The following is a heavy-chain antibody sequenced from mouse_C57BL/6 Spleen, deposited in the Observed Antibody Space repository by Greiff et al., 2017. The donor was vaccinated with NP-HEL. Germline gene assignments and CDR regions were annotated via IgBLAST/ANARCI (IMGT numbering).Heavy chain of an antibody. CDR2: IDPSDSYT. CDR3: ARRFTTVVADYYAMDY. CDR1: GYTFTSYW. Sequence: VQLQQSGAELVKPGASVKLSCKASGYTFTSYWMQWVKQRPGQGLEWIGEIDPSDSYTNYNQKFKGKATLTVDTSSSTAYMQLSSLTSEDSAVYYCARRFTTVVADYYAMDYWGQGTSVTVSS. J-gene: IGHJ4*01. D-gene: IGHD1-1*01. V-gene: IGHV1-50*01.